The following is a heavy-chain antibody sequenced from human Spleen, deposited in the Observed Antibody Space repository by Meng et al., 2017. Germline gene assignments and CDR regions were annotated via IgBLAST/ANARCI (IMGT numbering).Heavy chain of an antibody. CDR2: TYYRSKWFN. Sequence: LRLSCAISGDSVSSNSAAWIWIRQSPSRGLEWLRRTYYRSKWFNDYAVSVKSRITINPDTSKNQFSLQLNSVTPEDTAVYYCARGRRRDGFDYWGQGTVVTVSS. CDR1: GDSVSSNSAA. D-gene: IGHD5-24*01. J-gene: IGHJ4*02. CDR3: ARGRRRDGFDY. V-gene: IGHV6-1*01.